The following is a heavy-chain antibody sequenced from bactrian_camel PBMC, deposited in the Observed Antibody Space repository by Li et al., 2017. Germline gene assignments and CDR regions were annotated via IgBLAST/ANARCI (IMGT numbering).Heavy chain of an antibody. D-gene: IGHD1*01. CDR1: GHSRGSNC. J-gene: IGHJ6*01. CDR2: INSDDTT. V-gene: IGHV3S53*01. Sequence: HVQLVESGGGSVQAGGSLRLSCKVSGHSRGSNCVGWFRQAPGKEREGIADINSDDTTTYADSVKGRFTISLDSTKNTLYLQMDALKPEDTGMYYCAADVRVGRYLGRCDFGAYGQGTQVTVS. CDR3: AADVRVGRYLGRCDFGA.